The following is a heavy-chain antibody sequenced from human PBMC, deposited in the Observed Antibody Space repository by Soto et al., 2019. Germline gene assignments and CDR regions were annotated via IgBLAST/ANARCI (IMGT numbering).Heavy chain of an antibody. CDR1: GGSFSSHY. J-gene: IGHJ5*02. D-gene: IGHD6-19*01. CDR2: IYYSGST. CDR3: ARFYRRAVAGTRWFDP. Sequence: SETLSLTCAVYGGSFSSHYWSWIRQPPGKGLEWIGYIYYSGSTNYNPSLKSRVTISGDTSKNQFSLKLSSVTAADTAVYYCARFYRRAVAGTRWFDPWGQGTLVTVSS. V-gene: IGHV4-59*11.